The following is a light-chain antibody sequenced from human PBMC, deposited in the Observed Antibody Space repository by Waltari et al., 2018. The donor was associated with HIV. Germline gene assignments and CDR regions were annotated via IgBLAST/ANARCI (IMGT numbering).Light chain of an antibody. CDR2: GAS. CDR1: QTVSSNY. V-gene: IGKV3-20*01. J-gene: IGKJ4*01. CDR3: QQYARLPGVT. Sequence: EIVLTQSPGTLSLSPGERATLSCRASQTVSSNYLAWYQQKPGQAPRLLIYGASSRATGIPDRFSGSGSGTDFTLTISRLEPEDFAVYYFQQYARLPGVTFGGGTKVEIK.